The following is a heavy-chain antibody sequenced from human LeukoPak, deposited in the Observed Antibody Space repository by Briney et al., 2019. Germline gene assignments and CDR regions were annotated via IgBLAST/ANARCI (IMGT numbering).Heavy chain of an antibody. CDR3: ARGVAYGGNSGFDY. J-gene: IGHJ4*02. V-gene: IGHV4-39*07. CDR1: GGSISSRSYY. Sequence: SETLSLTCTVSGGSISSRSYYWGWIRQPPGKGLEWIGSIYYSGSTYYNPSLKSRVTISVDTSKNQFSLKLSSVTAADTAVYYCARGVAYGGNSGFDYWGQGTLVTVSS. D-gene: IGHD4-23*01. CDR2: IYYSGST.